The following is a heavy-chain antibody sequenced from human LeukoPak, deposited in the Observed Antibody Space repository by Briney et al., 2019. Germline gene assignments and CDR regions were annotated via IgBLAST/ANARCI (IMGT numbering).Heavy chain of an antibody. Sequence: PGRSLRLSCAASGFTFSSYAMHWVRQAPGKGLEWVAVISYDGSNKYYADSVKGRFTISRDNSKNTLYLQMNSLRAEDTAVYYCASLGATDYWGQGTLVTVSS. CDR2: ISYDGSNK. V-gene: IGHV3-30-3*01. CDR1: GFTFSSYA. J-gene: IGHJ4*02. D-gene: IGHD1-26*01. CDR3: ASLGATDY.